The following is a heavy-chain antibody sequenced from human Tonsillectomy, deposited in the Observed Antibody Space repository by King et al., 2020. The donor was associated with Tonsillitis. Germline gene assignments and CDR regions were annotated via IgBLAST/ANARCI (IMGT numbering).Heavy chain of an antibody. Sequence: VQLVESGGGLVKPGGSLRLSCAASGFTFSSYSVNWVRQAPGKGLEWVSSISSSGSYIYYADSVKGRFTISRDNAKNSLYLRMNSLRAEDTAVYYCARYCSSTSCYRFFDYWGQGTLVTVSS. D-gene: IGHD2-2*02. CDR2: ISSSGSYI. V-gene: IGHV3-21*01. J-gene: IGHJ4*02. CDR1: GFTFSSYS. CDR3: ARYCSSTSCYRFFDY.